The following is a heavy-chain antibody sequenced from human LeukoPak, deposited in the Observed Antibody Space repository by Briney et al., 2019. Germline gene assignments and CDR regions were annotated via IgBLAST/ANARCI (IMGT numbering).Heavy chain of an antibody. Sequence: SETLSLTCTVAGGSISSSGSYWGWIRQPPGKGLEWIGSIYYSGNTYNPSLKSRVTISVDTSKNQFSLNLTSVTAADTAVYYCARVMAARREDLNWFDPWGQGTLVTVSS. J-gene: IGHJ5*02. D-gene: IGHD6-6*01. CDR2: IYYSGNT. V-gene: IGHV4-39*07. CDR1: GGSISSSGSY. CDR3: ARVMAARREDLNWFDP.